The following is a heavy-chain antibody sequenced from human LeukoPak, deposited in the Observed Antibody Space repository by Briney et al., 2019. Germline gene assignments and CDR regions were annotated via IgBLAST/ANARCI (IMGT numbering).Heavy chain of an antibody. CDR3: ASRETVAGKPYYMDV. CDR1: GGSINNYY. D-gene: IGHD6-19*01. V-gene: IGHV4-59*08. Sequence: SETLSLTCTVSGGSINNYYWSWIRLPPGKGLEWIGYIFYSGSTNYNPSLKSRVTISIDTSKNQFSLRLRSVTAADTALYYCASRETVAGKPYYMDVWGKGTTVTVSS. J-gene: IGHJ6*03. CDR2: IFYSGST.